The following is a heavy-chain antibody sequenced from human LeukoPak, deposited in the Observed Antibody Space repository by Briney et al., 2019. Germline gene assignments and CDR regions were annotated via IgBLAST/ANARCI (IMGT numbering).Heavy chain of an antibody. V-gene: IGHV3-21*01. CDR3: ARDKGERDYYDSSGFDY. CDR2: ISSSSSYI. J-gene: IGHJ4*02. CDR1: GFTFSSYS. Sequence: PGGSLRLSCSASGFTFSSYSMNWVRQAPGKGLEWVSSISSSSSYIYYADSVKGRFTISRDNAKNSLYLQMNSLRAEDTAVYYCARDKGERDYYDSSGFDYWGQGTLVTVSS. D-gene: IGHD3-22*01.